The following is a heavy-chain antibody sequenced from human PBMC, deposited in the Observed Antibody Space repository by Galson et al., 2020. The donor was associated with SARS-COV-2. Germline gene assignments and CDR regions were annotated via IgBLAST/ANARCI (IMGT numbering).Heavy chain of an antibody. D-gene: IGHD6-19*01. CDR1: GGSVSSGSYF. Sequence: SETLSLTCTVSGGSVSSGSYFWSWIRQPPGKGLEYIGYIYSNGGTNYNPSLKSRVTMSVDTPKNQVSLKLKSVTAADTAVYYCAKDIAVGIFYYYYMDVWGKGTTVTVSS. J-gene: IGHJ6*03. V-gene: IGHV4-61*01. CDR3: AKDIAVGIFYYYYMDV. CDR2: IYSNGGT.